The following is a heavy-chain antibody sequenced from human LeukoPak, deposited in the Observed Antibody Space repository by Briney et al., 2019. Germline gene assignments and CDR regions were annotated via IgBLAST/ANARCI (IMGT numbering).Heavy chain of an antibody. Sequence: GGSLRLSCAASGFTFSSYAMHWVRQAPGKGLEYVSAISSNGGSTYYANSVKGRFTISRDNSKNTLYLQMGSLRAEDMAVYYCARGGPWYDILTGYYDYWGQGTLVTVSS. CDR2: ISSNGGST. V-gene: IGHV3-64*01. D-gene: IGHD3-9*01. CDR3: ARGGPWYDILTGYYDY. CDR1: GFTFSSYA. J-gene: IGHJ4*02.